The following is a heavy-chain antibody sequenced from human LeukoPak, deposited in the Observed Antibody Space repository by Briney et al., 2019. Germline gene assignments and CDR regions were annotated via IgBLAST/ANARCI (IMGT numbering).Heavy chain of an antibody. CDR3: ARLPAAISGTPYFES. D-gene: IGHD2-2*02. V-gene: IGHV1-2*02. J-gene: IGHJ4*02. Sequence: ASVKVSCKASGYTFTSYGISWVRQAPGQGLEWMGWINPNNDDTKYAQKFQGRVTMTRDTSISTAYMELSRLRSDDTAVYYCARLPAAISGTPYFESWGQGPLVTVSS. CDR1: GYTFTSYG. CDR2: INPNNDDT.